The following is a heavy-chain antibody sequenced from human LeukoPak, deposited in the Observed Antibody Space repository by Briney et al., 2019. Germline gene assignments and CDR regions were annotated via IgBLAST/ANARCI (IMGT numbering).Heavy chain of an antibody. V-gene: IGHV1-3*01. CDR2: INAGNGNT. CDR1: GYTFTSYA. Sequence: ASVKVSCKASGYTFTSYAMHWVRQAPGQRLEWMGWINAGNGNTKYSQKFQGRVTITRDTSASTAYTELSSLRSEDTAVYYCARVSYVGYNWFDPWGQGTLVTVSS. D-gene: IGHD1-26*01. CDR3: ARVSYVGYNWFDP. J-gene: IGHJ5*02.